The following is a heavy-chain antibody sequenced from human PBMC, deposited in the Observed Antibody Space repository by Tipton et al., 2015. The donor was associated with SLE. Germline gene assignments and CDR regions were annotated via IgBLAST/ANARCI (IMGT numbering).Heavy chain of an antibody. J-gene: IGHJ5*02. V-gene: IGHV1-69*01. CDR3: ARFPSHGPGESRCDP. CDR1: GVSFSTYA. Sequence: QVQLVQSGAEVKKPGSSVRVSCKVSGVSFSTYAISWVRQAPGQGLEWLGGIVPVFGTPQYAPKFQGRVTITADGSTTTAYMELGSLTSQDTAVYYCARFPSHGPGESRCDPWGQGTQVTVSS. CDR2: IVPVFGTP. D-gene: IGHD3-10*01.